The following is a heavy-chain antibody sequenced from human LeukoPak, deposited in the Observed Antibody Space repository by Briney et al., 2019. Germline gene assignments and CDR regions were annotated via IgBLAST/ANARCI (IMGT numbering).Heavy chain of an antibody. CDR3: ARGGGFYNAWFDP. CDR1: GYTFTAYY. CDR2: INPNSGAT. V-gene: IGHV1-2*02. Sequence: ASVKVSCKASGYTFTAYYMHWVRPAPGQGLGWMGWINPNSGATNYAQKFQGRVTMTRDTSISTVHMELISLRSDDTAVYYCARGGGFYNAWFDPWGQGTPVTVSS. J-gene: IGHJ5*02. D-gene: IGHD3-9*01.